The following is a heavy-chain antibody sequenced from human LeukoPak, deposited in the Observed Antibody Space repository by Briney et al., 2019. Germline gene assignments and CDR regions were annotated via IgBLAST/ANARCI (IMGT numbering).Heavy chain of an antibody. V-gene: IGHV1-18*01. CDR3: ARDRPYYGSGSYWGQYYYYYMDV. CDR1: GYTFTSYG. D-gene: IGHD3-10*01. J-gene: IGHJ6*03. CDR2: INAYNGNT. Sequence: ASVKVSCKASGYTFTSYGISWVRQAPGQGLEWMGWINAYNGNTNYAQKLQGRVTMTTDTSTSTAYMELRSLRSDDTAVYYCARDRPYYGSGSYWGQYYYYYMDVWAKGPRSPSP.